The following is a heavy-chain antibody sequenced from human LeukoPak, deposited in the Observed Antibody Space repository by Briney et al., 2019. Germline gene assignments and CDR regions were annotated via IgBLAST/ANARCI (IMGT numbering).Heavy chain of an antibody. J-gene: IGHJ4*02. CDR3: ARGYYDFWSAPFDY. Sequence: PSETQSLTCAVSGYSISSGYYWGWIRQPPGKGLGWIGSIYHSGSTYYNPSLKSRVTISVDTSKNQFSLKLSSVTAADTAVYYCARGYYDFWSAPFDYWGQGTLVTVSS. CDR2: IYHSGST. CDR1: GYSISSGYY. D-gene: IGHD3-3*01. V-gene: IGHV4-38-2*01.